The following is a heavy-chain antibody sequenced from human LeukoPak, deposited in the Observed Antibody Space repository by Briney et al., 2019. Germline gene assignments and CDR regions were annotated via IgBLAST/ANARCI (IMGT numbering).Heavy chain of an antibody. CDR1: GFTFSSYA. Sequence: GGPLRLSCAASGFTFSSYAMSWVRQAPGKGLEWVSGITGSGGSTYHADSVKGRFTISRDNSQNTLFLQMSSLRAEDSAIFYCAKGSASGRPYYFDSWGQGILVTVSS. CDR2: ITGSGGST. V-gene: IGHV3-23*01. CDR3: AKGSASGRPYYFDS. D-gene: IGHD2-15*01. J-gene: IGHJ4*02.